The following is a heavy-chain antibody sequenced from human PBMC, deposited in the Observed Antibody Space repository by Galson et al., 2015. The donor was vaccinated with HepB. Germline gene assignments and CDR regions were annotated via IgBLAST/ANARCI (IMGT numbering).Heavy chain of an antibody. D-gene: IGHD3-22*01. V-gene: IGHV1-69*02. CDR1: GGTFSSYT. J-gene: IGHJ3*02. Sequence: SVKVSCKASGGTFSSYTISWVRQAPGQGLEWMGRIIPILGIANYAQKFQGRVTITADKSTSTAYMELSSLRSEDTAVYYCARMRRNPPYYYDSSGYSQDAFDIWGQGTMVTVSS. CDR2: IIPILGIA. CDR3: ARMRRNPPYYYDSSGYSQDAFDI.